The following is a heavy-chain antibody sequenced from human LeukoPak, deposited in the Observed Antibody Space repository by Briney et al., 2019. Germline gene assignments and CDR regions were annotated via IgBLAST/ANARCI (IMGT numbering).Heavy chain of an antibody. V-gene: IGHV3-30-3*01. Sequence: GGSLRLSCAASGFTFSSYAMHWVRQAPGKGLEWVAYISYDGSNKYYANSVHGRFTTTRGNSNNTLYLQMNSLRADDTAVYYCARDTGGSYDFDYWGQGTLVTVSS. CDR2: ISYDGSNK. CDR3: ARDTGGSYDFDY. J-gene: IGHJ4*02. D-gene: IGHD2-8*02. CDR1: GFTFSSYA.